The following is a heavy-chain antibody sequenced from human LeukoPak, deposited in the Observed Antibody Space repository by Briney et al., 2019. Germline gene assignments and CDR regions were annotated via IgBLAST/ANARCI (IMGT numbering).Heavy chain of an antibody. CDR3: ARGYASSGYYPDYYYGMDV. J-gene: IGHJ6*02. D-gene: IGHD3-22*01. CDR1: GYTFTTYT. V-gene: IGHV1-8*02. CDR2: MNPNSGNT. Sequence: ASVKVSCKTSGYTFTTYTITWVRQAPGQGLEWMGWMNPNSGNTGYAQKFQGRVTMTRNTSISTAYMELSSLRSEDTAVYYCARGYASSGYYPDYYYGMDVWGQGTTVTVSS.